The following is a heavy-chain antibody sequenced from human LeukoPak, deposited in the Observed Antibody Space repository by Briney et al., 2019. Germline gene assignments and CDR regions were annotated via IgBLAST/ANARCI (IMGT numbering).Heavy chain of an antibody. CDR3: ARDRYSSGWYRYNWFDP. D-gene: IGHD6-19*01. CDR2: IIPIFGTA. Sequence: EASVKVSCMASGYTFTSYAISWVRQAPGQGLEWMGGIIPIFGTANYAQKFQGRVTITADESTSTAYMELSSLRSEDTAVYYCARDRYSSGWYRYNWFDPWGQGTLVTVSS. V-gene: IGHV1-69*13. J-gene: IGHJ5*02. CDR1: GYTFTSYA.